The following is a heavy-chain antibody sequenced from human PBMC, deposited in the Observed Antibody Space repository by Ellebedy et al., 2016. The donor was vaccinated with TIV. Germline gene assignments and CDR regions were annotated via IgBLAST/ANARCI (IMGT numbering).Heavy chain of an antibody. D-gene: IGHD6-6*01. J-gene: IGHJ4*02. V-gene: IGHV4-61*01. CDR1: GGSVSSGSYY. CDR3: ARDYGPIAALDY. CDR2: IYYSGST. Sequence: SETLSLXXTVSGGSVSSGSYYWSWIRQPPGKGLEWIGYIYYSGSTNYNPSLKSRVTISVDTSKNQFSLKLSSVTAADTAVYYCARDYGPIAALDYWGQGTLVTVSS.